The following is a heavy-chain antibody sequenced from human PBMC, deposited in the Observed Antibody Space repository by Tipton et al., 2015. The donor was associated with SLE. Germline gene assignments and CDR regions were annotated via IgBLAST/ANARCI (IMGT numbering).Heavy chain of an antibody. V-gene: IGHV1-8*02. J-gene: IGHJ6*03. CDR3: ARGVEWWPYYMDV. Sequence: QLVQSGAEVKKPGASVKVSCEASGYTFTDYEINWVRQASGQGLEWMGRMNSVSGDTDFAQKFQGRLTMTRSTSINTAYMELRSRRSEDPAVYYCARGVEWWPYYMDVWGKGTTVTVSS. D-gene: IGHD3-3*01. CDR2: MNSVSGDT. CDR1: GYTFTDYE.